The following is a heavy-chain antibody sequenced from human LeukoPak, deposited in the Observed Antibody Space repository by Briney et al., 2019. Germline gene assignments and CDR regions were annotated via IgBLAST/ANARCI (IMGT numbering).Heavy chain of an antibody. J-gene: IGHJ4*02. CDR1: GFTFSSYS. V-gene: IGHV3-7*02. Sequence: GGSLRLSCAASGFTFSSYSMGWVRQAPGKGLEWVANIKQDGSEKYYVDSVKGRFTISRDNAKNSLYLQMNSLRDDDTAIYYCARGIVRGVTCDYWGQGTLVSVSS. CDR3: ARGIVRGVTCDY. CDR2: IKQDGSEK. D-gene: IGHD3-10*01.